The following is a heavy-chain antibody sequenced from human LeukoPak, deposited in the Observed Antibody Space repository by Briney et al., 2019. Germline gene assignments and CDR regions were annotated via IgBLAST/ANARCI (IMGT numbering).Heavy chain of an antibody. CDR2: IKQDGSQE. D-gene: IGHD6-19*01. V-gene: IGHV3-7*01. Sequence: GGSLRLSCAASRFTLSTYWMSWVRQAPGKGLEWVAHIKQDGSQEYYVDSVKGRFTVSRDNAKNSLFLQMNCLRAEDTAVYYCTKDGPWLEACNWGQGTLVTVSS. J-gene: IGHJ4*02. CDR3: TKDGPWLEACN. CDR1: RFTLSTYW.